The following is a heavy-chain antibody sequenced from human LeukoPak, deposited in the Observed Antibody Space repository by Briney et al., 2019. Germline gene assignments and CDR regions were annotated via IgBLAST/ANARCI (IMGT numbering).Heavy chain of an antibody. D-gene: IGHD2-2*01. V-gene: IGHV5-51*01. CDR3: ARRQGCSSSSCPPDY. J-gene: IGHJ4*02. Sequence: GESLKISCEASGYSFTTYWIGWVRQMPGKGLEWMGIIYPGDSDTRYSPSFQGQVTISADKSINTAYLQWSVLKASDTAMYYCARRQGCSSSSCPPDYWGQGTLVTVSP. CDR1: GYSFTTYW. CDR2: IYPGDSDT.